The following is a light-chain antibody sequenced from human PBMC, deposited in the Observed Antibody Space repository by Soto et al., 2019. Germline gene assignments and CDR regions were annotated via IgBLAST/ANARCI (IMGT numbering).Light chain of an antibody. CDR3: AAWDDSLSGWV. CDR2: RNN. J-gene: IGLJ3*02. Sequence: QAVVTQPPSASGTPGQRVTISCSGSSSNIGRNDVFWYQQLPGTAPKLLIYRNNQRPSGVPDRFSASKSGTSASLAISGLRSEDESDYYCAAWDDSLSGWVFGGGTKLTVL. V-gene: IGLV1-47*01. CDR1: SSNIGRND.